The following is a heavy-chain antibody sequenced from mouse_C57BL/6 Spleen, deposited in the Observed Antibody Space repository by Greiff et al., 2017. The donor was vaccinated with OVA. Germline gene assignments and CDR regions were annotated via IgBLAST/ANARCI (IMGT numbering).Heavy chain of an antibody. Sequence: QVQLKQPGAELVRPGSSVKLSCKASGYTFTSYWMDWVKQRPGQGLEWIGNIYPSDSETHYNQKFKDKATLTVDKSSSTAYMQLSSLTSEDSAVYYCARSLYYSNYFLDYWGQGTTLTVSS. J-gene: IGHJ2*01. CDR3: ARSLYYSNYFLDY. CDR1: GYTFTSYW. V-gene: IGHV1-61*01. CDR2: IYPSDSET. D-gene: IGHD2-5*01.